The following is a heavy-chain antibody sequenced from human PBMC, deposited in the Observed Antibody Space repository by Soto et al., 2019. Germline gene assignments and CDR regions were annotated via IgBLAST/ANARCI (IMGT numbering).Heavy chain of an antibody. CDR3: ARVSTKVAYSGSYDNWFDP. D-gene: IGHD1-26*01. Sequence: QVQLQESGPGLVKPSQTLSLTCIVSGGSISSGDYSWSWIRHHPGKGLECIGYIYYSGSTYYNTSLKSRVTISVDSSKNQFSLRLRSVTAADTAVYYCARVSTKVAYSGSYDNWFDPWGQGTLVTVSS. J-gene: IGHJ5*02. V-gene: IGHV4-31*03. CDR2: IYYSGST. CDR1: GGSISSGDYS.